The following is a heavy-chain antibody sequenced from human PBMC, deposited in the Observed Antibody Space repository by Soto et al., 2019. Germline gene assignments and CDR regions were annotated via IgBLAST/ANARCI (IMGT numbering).Heavy chain of an antibody. J-gene: IGHJ6*02. Sequence: PGGSLRLSCAASGFTFSSYAMHWVRQAPGKGLEWVAVISYDGSNKYYADSVKGRFTISRDNSKNTLYLQMNSLRAEDTAVYYCARGSSSSEGDYYYYGMDVWGQGT. D-gene: IGHD6-6*01. V-gene: IGHV3-30-3*01. CDR3: ARGSSSSEGDYYYYGMDV. CDR2: ISYDGSNK. CDR1: GFTFSSYA.